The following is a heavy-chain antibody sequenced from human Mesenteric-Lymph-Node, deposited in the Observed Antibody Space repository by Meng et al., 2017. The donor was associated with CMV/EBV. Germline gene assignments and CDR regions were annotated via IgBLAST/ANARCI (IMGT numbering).Heavy chain of an antibody. CDR2: INTGNGNP. D-gene: IGHD2-8*02. CDR1: GYSFTEYA. J-gene: IGHJ4*02. Sequence: SCKTSGYSFTEYAIHWVRLAPGQRLEWMGWINTGNGNPRYSQNFQGRVTFTRDTSASTGYMELSSLRSEDTAVYYCTGGPGGVHQYWGQGTLVTVSS. CDR3: TGGPGGVHQY. V-gene: IGHV1-3*04.